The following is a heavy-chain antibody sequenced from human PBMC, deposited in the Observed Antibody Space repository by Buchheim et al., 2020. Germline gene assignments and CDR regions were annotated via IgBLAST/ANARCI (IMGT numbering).Heavy chain of an antibody. CDR2: RSYDGSNK. V-gene: IGHV3-30*18. CDR1: GFTFSSYG. Sequence: VQLVESGGGLVQPGGSLTLSCAASGFTFSSYGMHWVRQAPGKGLEWVAVRSYDGSNKYYADSVKGRFTISRDNSKNTLYLQMNSLRAEDTAVYYCAKEWGIAVAGAFDPWGQGTL. J-gene: IGHJ5*02. D-gene: IGHD6-19*01. CDR3: AKEWGIAVAGAFDP.